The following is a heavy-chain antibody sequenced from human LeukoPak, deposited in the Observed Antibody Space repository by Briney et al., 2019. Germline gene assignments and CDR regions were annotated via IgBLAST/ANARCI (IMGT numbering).Heavy chain of an antibody. D-gene: IGHD1-26*01. CDR3: AIDAWELPVDAFDI. CDR2: ISDSSSSI. CDR1: GFTFSSYN. Sequence: GGSLRLSCAASGFTFSSYNMNWVRQAPGKGLEWVSYISDSSSSIYYADSVKGRFTISRDNAKNSLHLQLDSLRDEDTALYYCAIDAWELPVDAFDIWGQGTMVTVSS. V-gene: IGHV3-48*02. J-gene: IGHJ3*02.